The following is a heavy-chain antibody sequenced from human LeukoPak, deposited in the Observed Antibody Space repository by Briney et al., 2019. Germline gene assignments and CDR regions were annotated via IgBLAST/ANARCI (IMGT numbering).Heavy chain of an antibody. CDR2: INPNTGGT. V-gene: IGHV1-2*02. D-gene: IGHD3-22*01. CDR1: GYTFTAYY. Sequence: ASVRVSCKTSGYTFTAYYIHWVRQAPGQGLEWMGWINPNTGGTSYEQKSQGRVTMSRDTSISTAYMELSRLSSDDTAVYYCARDYYDRFGYGAFDYWGQGTLVTVSS. J-gene: IGHJ4*02. CDR3: ARDYYDRFGYGAFDY.